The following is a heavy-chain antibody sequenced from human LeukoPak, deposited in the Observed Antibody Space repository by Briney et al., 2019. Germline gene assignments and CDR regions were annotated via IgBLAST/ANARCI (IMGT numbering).Heavy chain of an antibody. Sequence: GGSLRLSCAASGFTFSSYDMHWVRQATGKGLEWVSAIGTAGDTYYPGSVKGRFTISRDNSKNTLYLQMNSLRAEDTAVYYCAKGSAYCTNGVCYPPFDYWGQGTLVTVSS. D-gene: IGHD2-8*01. CDR3: AKGSAYCTNGVCYPPFDY. CDR2: IGTAGDT. V-gene: IGHV3-13*01. J-gene: IGHJ4*02. CDR1: GFTFSSYD.